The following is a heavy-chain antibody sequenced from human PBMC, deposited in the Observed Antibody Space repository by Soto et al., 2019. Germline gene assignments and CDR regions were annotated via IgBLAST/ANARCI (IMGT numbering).Heavy chain of an antibody. V-gene: IGHV3-23*01. CDR1: GFTFSYFA. Sequence: EVQLLESGGGSVHPGGSLRLSCAASGFTFSYFAMSWVRQAPGKGLEWVSAISASGTNTYYAGSVKGRFTISRDNSKNTLYLQMNSLGDDDTAVYYCAKDRGGSGWSTLDNWGQGTLVTVSS. CDR3: AKDRGGSGWSTLDN. J-gene: IGHJ4*02. D-gene: IGHD6-19*01. CDR2: ISASGTNT.